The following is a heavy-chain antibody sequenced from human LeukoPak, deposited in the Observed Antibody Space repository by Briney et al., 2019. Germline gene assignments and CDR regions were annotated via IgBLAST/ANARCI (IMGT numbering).Heavy chain of an antibody. CDR2: INHSGST. CDR1: GGSFSGYY. D-gene: IGHD2-2*01. CDR3: ARVIVAVPAAMDYYYYMDV. J-gene: IGHJ6*03. V-gene: IGHV4-34*01. Sequence: SETLSLTCAVYGGSFSGYYWSWIRQPPGKGLEWIGEINHSGSTNYNPSLKSRVTISVDTSKNQFSLKLSSVTAADTAVYYCARVIVAVPAAMDYYYYMDVWGKGTTVTVSS.